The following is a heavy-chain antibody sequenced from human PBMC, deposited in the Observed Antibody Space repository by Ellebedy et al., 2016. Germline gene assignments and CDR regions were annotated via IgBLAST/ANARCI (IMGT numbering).Heavy chain of an antibody. CDR2: NSNNGHST. J-gene: IGHJ4*02. CDR1: GFPFSFYG. D-gene: IGHD2-8*01. Sequence: GGSLRLSCAGSGFPFSFYGMYWVRQAPGKRLEYISGNSNNGHSTYYADSVTGRFTISRDNSRRTLYLQMTSLTPEDTAIYYCSMAFDFWGQGTPVTVS. CDR3: SMAFDF. V-gene: IGHV3-64D*06.